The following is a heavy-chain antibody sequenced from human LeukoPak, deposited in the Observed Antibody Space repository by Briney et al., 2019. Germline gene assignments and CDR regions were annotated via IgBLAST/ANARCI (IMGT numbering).Heavy chain of an antibody. J-gene: IGHJ6*02. V-gene: IGHV6-1*01. CDR3: ARVVHWSSGWTAIQNYYYYGMDV. Sequence: KTSQTLSLTCAISRDSVSSNSAAWNWIRQSPSRGLEWLGRTYYRSKWYNDYAVSVKSRITINPDTSKNQFPLQLNSVTPEDTAVYYCARVVHWSSGWTAIQNYYYYGMDVWGQGTTVTVSS. CDR2: TYYRSKWYN. CDR1: RDSVSSNSAA. D-gene: IGHD6-19*01.